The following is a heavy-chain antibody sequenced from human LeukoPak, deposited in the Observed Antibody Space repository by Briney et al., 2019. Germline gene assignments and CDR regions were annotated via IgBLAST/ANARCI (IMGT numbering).Heavy chain of an antibody. CDR3: ARGYYDSSGYTDFQH. CDR1: GYTFTSYD. CDR2: MNPNSGNK. J-gene: IGHJ1*01. V-gene: IGHV1-8*01. D-gene: IGHD3-22*01. Sequence: GASVKVSCKASGYTFTSYDINWVRQATGQGLEWMGWMNPNSGNKGYAQKVQGRVTMTRDTSISTAYMELSSLRSEDTAVYYCARGYYDSSGYTDFQHWGQGTLVTVSS.